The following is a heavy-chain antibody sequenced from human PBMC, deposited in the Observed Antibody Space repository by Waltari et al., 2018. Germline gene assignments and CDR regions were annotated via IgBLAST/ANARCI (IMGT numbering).Heavy chain of an antibody. V-gene: IGHV5-51*03. J-gene: IGHJ4*02. CDR2: PYPGDSYT. Sequence: EVQLVQSGAEVKKRGAPLKISCKGSGYSVTRYWIGWVRQRPRKGLEWMGIPYPGDSYTIDLPFSQGQVTIAAHKSIRTAYLQWSSLKASDTSMYYCASAGTITFGGVFDYWGQGTLVTFSS. CDR1: GYSVTRYW. CDR3: ASAGTITFGGVFDY. D-gene: IGHD3-16*01.